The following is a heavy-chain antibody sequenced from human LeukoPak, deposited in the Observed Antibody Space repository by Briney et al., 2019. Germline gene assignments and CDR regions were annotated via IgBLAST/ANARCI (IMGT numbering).Heavy chain of an antibody. CDR1: GFTFSSYA. J-gene: IGHJ4*02. CDR2: ISSNGGST. CDR3: AREGGNWNYEGYDFDY. D-gene: IGHD1-7*01. V-gene: IGHV3-64*01. Sequence: GGSLRLSCAASGFTFSSYAMHWVRQAPGKGLEYVSAISSNGGSTYYANSVKGRFTISRDNSKNTLYLQMGSLRAEDMAVYYCAREGGNWNYEGYDFDYWGQGTLVSVSS.